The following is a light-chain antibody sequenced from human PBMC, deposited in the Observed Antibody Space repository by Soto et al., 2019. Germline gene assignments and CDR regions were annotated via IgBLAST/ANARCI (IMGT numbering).Light chain of an antibody. J-gene: IGKJ5*01. CDR1: QSISSW. V-gene: IGKV1-5*01. Sequence: DIQMTQSPSTLSAPVGDRVTITCRASQSISSWLAWYQQKPGKAPKLLIYDASSLESGVPSRFSGSGSGTEFTLTISSLQPGDFATYYCQHRSIWPVSFGQGTRLEIK. CDR2: DAS. CDR3: QHRSIWPVS.